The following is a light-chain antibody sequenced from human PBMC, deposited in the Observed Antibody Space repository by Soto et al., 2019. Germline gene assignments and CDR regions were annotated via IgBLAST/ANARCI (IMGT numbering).Light chain of an antibody. CDR2: AAS. Sequence: CESVGERETISCHASQAISRSLAWYQQKPGKAPKLLIYAASSLQSGVPSRFSGSGSGTDFSLTISSLQPEDFATYYSQQSYSTPYTFAQGTKVDI. CDR1: QAISRS. V-gene: IGKV1-39*01. CDR3: QQSYSTPYT. J-gene: IGKJ2*01.